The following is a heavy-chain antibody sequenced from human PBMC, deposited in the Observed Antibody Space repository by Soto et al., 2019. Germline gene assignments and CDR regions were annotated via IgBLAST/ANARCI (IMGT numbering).Heavy chain of an antibody. CDR1: GFTFSSYS. V-gene: IGHV3-21*01. D-gene: IGHD3-10*01. CDR3: AREGRVTMPRDYYYYYMDV. Sequence: GGSLRLSCAASGFTFSSYSMNWVRQAPGKGLEWVSSISSSSSYIYYADSAKGRFTISRDNAKNSLYLQMNSLRAEDTAVYYCAREGRVTMPRDYYYYYMDVWGKGTTVTVSS. CDR2: ISSSSSYI. J-gene: IGHJ6*03.